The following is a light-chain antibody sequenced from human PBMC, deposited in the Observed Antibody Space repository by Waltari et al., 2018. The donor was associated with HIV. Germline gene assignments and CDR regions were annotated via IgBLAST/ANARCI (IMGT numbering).Light chain of an antibody. Sequence: HSALPQPASVSGSPGQSLTISFTGTSSYIDGYKYVPWYQQQPGKAPKLMISEVSNRPSGVSNRFSGSKSGNTASLTISGLQAEDEADYYCSSYTTSSTWVFGGGTKLTVL. CDR2: EVS. J-gene: IGLJ3*02. V-gene: IGLV2-14*01. CDR3: SSYTTSSTWV. CDR1: SSYIDGYKY.